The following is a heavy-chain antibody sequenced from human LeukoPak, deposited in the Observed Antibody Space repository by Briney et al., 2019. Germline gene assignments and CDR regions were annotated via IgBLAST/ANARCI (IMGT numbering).Heavy chain of an antibody. CDR2: ISGSGRTI. D-gene: IGHD2-2*01. CDR1: GFTFSNYE. CDR3: ARDIVVVPLVMGWFDP. V-gene: IGHV3-48*03. J-gene: IGHJ5*02. Sequence: GGSLRLSCAASGFTFSNYEMHWVRQAPGKGLEWVSYISGSGRTIYYADSVKGRFTISRDNAKNSLYLQMNSLRAEDTAVYYCARDIVVVPLVMGWFDPWGQGTLVTVSS.